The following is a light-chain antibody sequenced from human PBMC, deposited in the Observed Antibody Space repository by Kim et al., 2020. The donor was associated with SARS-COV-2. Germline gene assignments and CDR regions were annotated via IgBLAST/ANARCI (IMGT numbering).Light chain of an antibody. CDR2: GAS. V-gene: IGKV1-6*01. J-gene: IGKJ4*01. CDR1: QGIRID. CDR3: LQDYDYPLA. Sequence: AIQMNQSPSSLSASVGDRVTITCRSSQGIRIDLGWYQQKPGKAPKLLIYGASSLQSGVPSRFSGSGSGTDFTLTISSLQPEDFATYYCLQDYDYPLAFGGGTKVDIK.